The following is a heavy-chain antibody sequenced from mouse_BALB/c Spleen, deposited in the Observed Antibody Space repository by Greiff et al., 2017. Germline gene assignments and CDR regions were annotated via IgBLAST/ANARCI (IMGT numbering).Heavy chain of an antibody. Sequence: VKLQQSGPQLVRPGASVKISCKASGYSFTSYWMHWVKQRPGQGLEWIGMIDPSDSETRLNQKFKDKATLTVDKSSSTAYMQLSSPTSEDSAVYYCARTRDYGSSPWFAYWGQGTLVTVSA. J-gene: IGHJ3*01. CDR3: ARTRDYGSSPWFAY. CDR2: IDPSDSET. D-gene: IGHD1-1*01. V-gene: IGHV1S126*01. CDR1: GYSFTSYW.